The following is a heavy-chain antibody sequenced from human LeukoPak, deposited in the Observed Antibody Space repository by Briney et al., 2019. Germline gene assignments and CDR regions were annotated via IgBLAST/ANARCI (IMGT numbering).Heavy chain of an antibody. D-gene: IGHD3-22*01. CDR3: ARVSEGYYYDSSGYYFDI. V-gene: IGHV4-38-2*02. CDR2: IYHSGST. J-gene: IGHJ4*02. Sequence: SETLSLTCTVSGYSISSGYYWGWIRQPPGKGLEWIGSIYHSGSTYYNPSRKSRVTISVDTSKNQFSLKLSSVTAADTAVYYCARVSEGYYYDSSGYYFDIWGQGTLVTVSS. CDR1: GYSISSGYY.